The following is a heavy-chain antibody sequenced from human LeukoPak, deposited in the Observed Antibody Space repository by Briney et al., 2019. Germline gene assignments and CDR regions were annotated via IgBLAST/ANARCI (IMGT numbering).Heavy chain of an antibody. V-gene: IGHV3-74*01. D-gene: IGHD6-19*01. CDR3: ARGEDSGWYPYYYYYGMDV. CDR1: GFTFSSNW. J-gene: IGHJ6*02. Sequence: GGSLRLSCAASGFTFSSNWMHWVRQAPGKGLVWVSRINEDGSTTNYADSVKGRSTIFRDNAKNSLYLQLNSLRAEDTAVFYCARGEDSGWYPYYYYYGMDVWGQGTTVTVSS. CDR2: INEDGSTT.